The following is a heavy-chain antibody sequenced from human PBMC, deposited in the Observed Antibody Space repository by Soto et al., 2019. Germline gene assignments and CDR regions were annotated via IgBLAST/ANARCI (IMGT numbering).Heavy chain of an antibody. CDR3: ARNDYNGNSVDY. CDR1: GYTFTSQW. CDR2: IYPGDSDT. V-gene: IGHV5-51*01. J-gene: IGHJ4*02. Sequence: LKISCQGTGYTFTSQWIGWVRQMPGKGLEWMGIIYPGDSDTRYSPSFQGQITISVDKSTSTAYLQWISLKTSDTAMYYCARNDYNGNSVDYWGQGTQVTVSS. D-gene: IGHD4-4*01.